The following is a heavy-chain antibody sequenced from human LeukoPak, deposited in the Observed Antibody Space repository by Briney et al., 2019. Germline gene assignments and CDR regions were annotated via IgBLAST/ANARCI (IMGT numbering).Heavy chain of an antibody. J-gene: IGHJ4*02. CDR3: AREDFDWSYDY. Sequence: ASVKVSCKASGYTFTTYAMNWVRQAPGQGLEWMGWINTNTGNPTYAQGFTGRFVFSLDTSVSKAFLQISSLKAEDTAVYYCAREDFDWSYDYWGQGTLVTVSS. CDR2: INTNTGNP. D-gene: IGHD3-9*01. V-gene: IGHV7-4-1*02. CDR1: GYTFTTYA.